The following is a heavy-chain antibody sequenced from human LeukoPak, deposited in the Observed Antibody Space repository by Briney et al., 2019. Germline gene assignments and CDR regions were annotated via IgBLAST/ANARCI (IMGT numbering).Heavy chain of an antibody. CDR2: ISSSGDRTL. CDR1: GFTFSSYA. D-gene: IGHD3-22*01. V-gene: IGHV3-48*03. Sequence: PGGSMRLASAASGFTFSSYAMSWVRQAPGQGLEWLAYISSSGDRTLYCSASMKGRCTVSRDNAKNSLYLQMNTLTIEDTAVYYCARESDGGGYRFDYWGQGSLVTVSS. J-gene: IGHJ4*02. CDR3: ARESDGGGYRFDY.